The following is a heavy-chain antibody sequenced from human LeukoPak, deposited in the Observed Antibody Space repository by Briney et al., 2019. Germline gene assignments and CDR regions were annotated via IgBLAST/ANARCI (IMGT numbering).Heavy chain of an antibody. Sequence: PGGCLRLSCAASGFTLSSYAIPWVRQAPGKGQEWVAIISHDGSNKYYPDSVKGRFTISRDNSKNTRYLQMNSLSAEDTAVYYCTAIYYDSSCYIDYWGQGTLVTVSS. J-gene: IGHJ4*02. CDR1: GFTLSSYA. D-gene: IGHD3-22*01. V-gene: IGHV3-30*01. CDR2: ISHDGSNK. CDR3: TAIYYDSSCYIDY.